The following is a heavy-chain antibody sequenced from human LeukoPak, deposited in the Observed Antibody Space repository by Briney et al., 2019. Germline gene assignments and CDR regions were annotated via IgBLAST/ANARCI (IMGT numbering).Heavy chain of an antibody. V-gene: IGHV1-18*01. CDR3: ARDLGTNYYGSGSYYNGEYYYYMDV. CDR2: ISAYNGNT. CDR1: GYTFTSYG. Sequence: ASVKVSCKASGYTFTSYGISWVRQAPGQGLEWMGWISAYNGNTNYAQKLQGRVTMTTDTSTSTAYMELRSLRSDDTAVYYCARDLGTNYYGSGSYYNGEYYYYMDVWGKGTTVTVSS. J-gene: IGHJ6*03. D-gene: IGHD3-10*01.